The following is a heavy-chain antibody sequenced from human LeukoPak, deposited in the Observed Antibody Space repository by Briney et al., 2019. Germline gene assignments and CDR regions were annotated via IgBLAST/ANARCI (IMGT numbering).Heavy chain of an antibody. J-gene: IGHJ2*01. CDR2: ISSSSSYI. D-gene: IGHD2-15*01. CDR3: AKDYCSGGSCYHYWYFDL. V-gene: IGHV3-21*01. CDR1: GFTLSSYA. Sequence: GGSLRLSCAASGFTLSSYAMSWVRQAPGKGLDWVSYISSSSSYIYYADSVKGRFTTSRDNAKNSLYLQLNSLRAEDTAVYYCAKDYCSGGSCYHYWYFDLWGRDTRVTVSS.